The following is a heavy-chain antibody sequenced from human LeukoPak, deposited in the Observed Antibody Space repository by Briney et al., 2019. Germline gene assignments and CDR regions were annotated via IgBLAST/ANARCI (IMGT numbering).Heavy chain of an antibody. CDR1: GFTFSSYA. V-gene: IGHV3-74*01. J-gene: IGHJ4*02. Sequence: PGGSLRLSCAASGFTFSSYAMSWVRQAPGKGLVWVSRIKSDGSSTSYADSVKGRFTISRDNAKNTLYLQMNSLRAEDTAMYYCARRGAVAGTFDYWGQGTLVTVSS. CDR2: IKSDGSST. D-gene: IGHD6-19*01. CDR3: ARRGAVAGTFDY.